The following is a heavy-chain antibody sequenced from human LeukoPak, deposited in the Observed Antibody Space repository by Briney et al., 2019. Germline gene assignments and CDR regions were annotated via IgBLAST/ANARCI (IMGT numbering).Heavy chain of an antibody. V-gene: IGHV3-30*04. CDR2: ISYDRSNK. D-gene: IGHD2-2*03. CDR1: GFTFSSYA. Sequence: GGSLRLSCAASGFTFSSYAMHWVRQAPGKGLVCLAVISYDRSNKYYADSVKGRFTIARDNSKNTLYLQMNSLRAEDTAVYYRAREILDIVVVPAAMMDYYYYGMDVWGKGTTVTVSS. CDR3: AREILDIVVVPAAMMDYYYYGMDV. J-gene: IGHJ6*04.